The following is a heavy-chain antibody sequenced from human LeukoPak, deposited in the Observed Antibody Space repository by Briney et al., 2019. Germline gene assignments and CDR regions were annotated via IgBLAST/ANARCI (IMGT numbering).Heavy chain of an antibody. J-gene: IGHJ6*02. Sequence: GGSLSLSCAAAGLTFSSYAMGWVRQAPGKGLEWVSAIGVSGAGTYYADSVKGRFTISRDNSKNTLYLQMNSLRAEDTAVYYCAKTEASSGYCPQWNYYGMDVWGQGTTVTVSS. CDR1: GLTFSSYA. D-gene: IGHD3-22*01. CDR3: AKTEASSGYCPQWNYYGMDV. V-gene: IGHV3-23*01. CDR2: IGVSGAGT.